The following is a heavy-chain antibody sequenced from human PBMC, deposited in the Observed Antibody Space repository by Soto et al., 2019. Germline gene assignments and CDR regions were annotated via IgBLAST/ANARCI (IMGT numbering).Heavy chain of an antibody. CDR3: ARQRVVPGTRDFDY. V-gene: IGHV1-2*02. CDR1: GYTFTANY. D-gene: IGHD2-15*01. Sequence: QVQLVQSGAEVKKPGASVKVSCKTSGYTFTANYIHWVRQAPGQGLERMGWINPNSGGTNYAQKFEGRVTLTWDMAISTAHMELSRLRSDDTAVYYCARQRVVPGTRDFDYCGQGTVVT. J-gene: IGHJ4*02. CDR2: INPNSGGT.